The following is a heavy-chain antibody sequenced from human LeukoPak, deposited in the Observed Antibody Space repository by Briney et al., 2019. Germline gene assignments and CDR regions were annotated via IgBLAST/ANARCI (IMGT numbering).Heavy chain of an antibody. CDR3: ARVGRFYYDSSGYPDY. V-gene: IGHV4-59*01. CDR2: IYYSGST. D-gene: IGHD3-22*01. Sequence: KTSETLSLTCTVSGGSISSYYWSWIRQPPGKGLEWIGYIYYSGSTNYNPSLKSRVTTSVDTSKNQFSLKLSSVTAADTAVYYCARVGRFYYDSSGYPDYWGQGTLVTVSS. CDR1: GGSISSYY. J-gene: IGHJ4*02.